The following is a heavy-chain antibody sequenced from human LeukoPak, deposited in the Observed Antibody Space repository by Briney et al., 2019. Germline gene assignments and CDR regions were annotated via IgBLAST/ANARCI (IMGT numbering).Heavy chain of an antibody. J-gene: IGHJ6*02. CDR1: GFTFGDYA. D-gene: IGHD6-13*01. CDR3: ARNPPASGRNSYYGVDV. CDR2: ISSSSGYT. Sequence: GGSLRLSCTASGFTFGDYAMSWVRQAPGKGLEWVSYISSSSGYTNYADSVKGRFTISRDNAKNSLYLQMNSLRTEDTAVYYCARNPPASGRNSYYGVDVWGQGTTVTVSS. V-gene: IGHV3-11*03.